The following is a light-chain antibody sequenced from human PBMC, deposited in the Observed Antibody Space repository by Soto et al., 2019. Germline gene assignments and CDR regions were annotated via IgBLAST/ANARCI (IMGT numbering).Light chain of an antibody. CDR2: GAS. CDR3: QQYNNWPIT. CDR1: QSVSSN. V-gene: IGKV3-15*01. J-gene: IGKJ4*01. Sequence: EVVMTQSPATLSVSLGDRATLPCRASQSVSSNLAWYQQKPGQAPRLLIYGASTRATGIPARFSGSGSGTEFTLTISSLQSEDFAVYSCQQYNNWPITFGGGTKVDIK.